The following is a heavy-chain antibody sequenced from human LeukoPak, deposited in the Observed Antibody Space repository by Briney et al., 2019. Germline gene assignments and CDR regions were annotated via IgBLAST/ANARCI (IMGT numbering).Heavy chain of an antibody. V-gene: IGHV3-33*08. Sequence: PGGSLRLSCAASEFTFSSYTMDWVRQAPGKGLEWVAVIWYDGSNKYYADSVKGRFTISRDNSKNTLYLQMNSLRAEDTAVYYCARDRRDYGGNPLYYFDYWGQGTLVTVSS. CDR3: ARDRRDYGGNPLYYFDY. J-gene: IGHJ4*02. D-gene: IGHD4-23*01. CDR2: IWYDGSNK. CDR1: EFTFSSYT.